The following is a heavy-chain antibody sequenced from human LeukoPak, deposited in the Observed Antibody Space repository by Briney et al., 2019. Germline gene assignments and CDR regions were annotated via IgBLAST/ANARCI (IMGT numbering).Heavy chain of an antibody. V-gene: IGHV4-59*01. CDR1: GGSISTYY. D-gene: IGHD6-13*01. J-gene: IGHJ4*02. CDR2: IYNSGST. Sequence: SGTLSLTCTVSGGSISTYYWSWIRQPPGKGLEWIRYIYNSGSTNYNPSLKSRVTISVDTSKNQFSLKLSSVTAADTAVYYCARENSNSWYLDYWGQGTLVTVSS. CDR3: ARENSNSWYLDY.